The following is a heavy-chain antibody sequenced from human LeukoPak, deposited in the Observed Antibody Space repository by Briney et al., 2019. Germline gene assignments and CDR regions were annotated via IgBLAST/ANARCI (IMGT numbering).Heavy chain of an antibody. CDR2: INPNICDN. CDR1: GYTFTGYY. V-gene: IGHV1-2*02. CDR3: AREGYCSTTSCYGAWFDP. J-gene: IGHJ5*02. D-gene: IGHD2-2*01. Sequence: ASVKVSCKASGYTFTGYYIHWVRQAPGQGLDWMGWINPNICDNNYAQKFQGRVTMTRATSINTAYLELSRLRSDDTAVYYCAREGYCSTTSCYGAWFDPWGQGTLVTVSS.